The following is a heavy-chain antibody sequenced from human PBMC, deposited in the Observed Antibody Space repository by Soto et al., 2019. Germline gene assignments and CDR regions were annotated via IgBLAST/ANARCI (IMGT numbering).Heavy chain of an antibody. CDR3: AKYSLSASGEGDWYSP. D-gene: IGHD3-10*01. Sequence: GGSLRLSCAASEFTFRNYAMTWVRQAPGKGLEWVSSIDGSGGGAYYSDSVKGRFTVSRDDSQKTLYLQMRSLRVDDTAVYYCAKYSLSASGEGDWYSPGGRGPWDTVSS. J-gene: IGHJ5*02. V-gene: IGHV3-23*01. CDR2: IDGSGGGA. CDR1: EFTFRNYA.